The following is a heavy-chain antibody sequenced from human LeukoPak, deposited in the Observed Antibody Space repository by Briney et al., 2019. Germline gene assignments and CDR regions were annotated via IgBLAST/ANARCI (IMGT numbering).Heavy chain of an antibody. Sequence: SETLSLTCTVSGGSISSYYWSWIRQPPGKGLEWLGYIYYSGSTNYNPSLKSRVTISVDTSKNQFSLKLSSVTAADTAVYYCARAYSSSLSTFDPWGQGTLVTVSS. V-gene: IGHV4-59*01. D-gene: IGHD6-13*01. CDR3: ARAYSSSLSTFDP. CDR1: GGSISSYY. CDR2: IYYSGST. J-gene: IGHJ5*02.